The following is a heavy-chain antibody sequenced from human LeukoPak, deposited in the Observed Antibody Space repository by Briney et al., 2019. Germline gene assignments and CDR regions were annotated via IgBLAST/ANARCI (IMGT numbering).Heavy chain of an antibody. CDR3: ACIAAAGDAFDI. CDR2: ISSSSSYI. J-gene: IGHJ3*02. CDR1: GFTFSGYS. Sequence: GGSLRLSCAASGFTFSGYSMNWVRQAPGKGLEWVSSISSSSSYIYYADSVKGRFTISRDNAKNSLYLQMNSLRAEDTAVYYCACIAAAGDAFDIWGQGTMVTVSS. D-gene: IGHD6-13*01. V-gene: IGHV3-21*01.